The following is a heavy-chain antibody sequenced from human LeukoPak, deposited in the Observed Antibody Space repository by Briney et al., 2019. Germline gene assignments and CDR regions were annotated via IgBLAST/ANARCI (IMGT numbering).Heavy chain of an antibody. CDR2: ISAYNGNT. J-gene: IGHJ4*02. D-gene: IGHD5-18*01. V-gene: IGHV1-18*01. CDR1: GYTFTNYG. CDR3: ARPRAFSYGQMYYFDY. Sequence: GASMKVSCKASGYTFTNYGISWVRQAPGQGLDWMGWISAYNGNTNFAQKLQGRVTMTTETSTSTAYMELRSLRSDDTAVYYCARPRAFSYGQMYYFDYWGQGALVTVSS.